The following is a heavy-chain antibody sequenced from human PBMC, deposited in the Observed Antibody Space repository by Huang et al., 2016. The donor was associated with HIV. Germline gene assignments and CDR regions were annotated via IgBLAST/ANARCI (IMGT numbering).Heavy chain of an antibody. CDR1: GLIFSNYG. CDR2: ISYDGSNK. CDR3: ALKGDSSGWEYFRH. J-gene: IGHJ1*01. Sequence: QVQLVESGGGVVQPGRSLRLSCAASGLIFSNYGMHWVRQAPGKGLEWVALISYDGSNKYYTDSVNGRFSISRDNSKNTLYLQMNSLRAEDTAVYYCALKGDSSGWEYFRHWGQGTLVTVSS. V-gene: IGHV3-30*03. D-gene: IGHD6-19*01.